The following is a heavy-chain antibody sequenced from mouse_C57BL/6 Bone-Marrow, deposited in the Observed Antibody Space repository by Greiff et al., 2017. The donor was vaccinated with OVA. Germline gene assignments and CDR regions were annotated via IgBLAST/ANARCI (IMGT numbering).Heavy chain of an antibody. V-gene: IGHV1-69*01. Sequence: QVQLQQPGAELVMPGASVKLSCKASGYTFTSYWMHWVKQRPGQGLEWIGGIDPSDSYTTYNQKFKGKSTLTVDKSYSTAYMQISSLTSEDSAVSDGAREEGCYRFAYWGQGTLVTVSA. CDR1: GYTFTSYW. CDR3: AREEGCYRFAY. J-gene: IGHJ3*01. CDR2: IDPSDSYT. D-gene: IGHD1-1*01.